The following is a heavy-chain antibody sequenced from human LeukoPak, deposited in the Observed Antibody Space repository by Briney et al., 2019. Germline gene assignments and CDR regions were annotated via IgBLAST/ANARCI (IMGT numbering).Heavy chain of an antibody. CDR3: AVSFDI. CDR1: GFTFSSYG. Sequence: GGSLRLSCAASGFTFSSYGIHWVRQAPGKGLEWVAVISFDGTIKYYTDSVKGRFTSSRDNSKNTLYLQMNSLRAEDTAVYYCAVSFDIWGQGTMVTVSS. CDR2: ISFDGTIK. V-gene: IGHV3-33*08. J-gene: IGHJ3*02.